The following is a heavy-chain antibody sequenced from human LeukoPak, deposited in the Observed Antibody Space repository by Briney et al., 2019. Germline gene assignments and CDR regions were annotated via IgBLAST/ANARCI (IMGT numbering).Heavy chain of an antibody. CDR2: IYTSGST. CDR1: GGSISSCY. Sequence: PSATPSLTCTTTGGSISSCYCSWIRQPAGKGLEWIGRIYTSGSTNYNPSLKSRVTMSVDTSKNQFSLKLSSVTAADTAVYYCARGWDEPAAFDIWGQGTMVTVSS. CDR3: ARGWDEPAAFDI. D-gene: IGHD1-26*01. V-gene: IGHV4-4*07. J-gene: IGHJ3*02.